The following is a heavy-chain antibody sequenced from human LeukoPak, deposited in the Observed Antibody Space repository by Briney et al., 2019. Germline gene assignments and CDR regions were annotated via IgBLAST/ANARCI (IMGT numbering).Heavy chain of an antibody. V-gene: IGHV3-48*01. D-gene: IGHD3-3*01. CDR3: ARDFLEDVY. J-gene: IGHJ4*02. Sequence: PGGSLRLSCAASGFTFSNYNMNWVRLAPGKGLEWVSYISSSSTTIHYADSVRGRFTISRDNARNSLYLQMNSLRAEDTAVYYCARDFLEDVYWGQGTLVTVSS. CDR1: GFTFSNYN. CDR2: ISSSSTTI.